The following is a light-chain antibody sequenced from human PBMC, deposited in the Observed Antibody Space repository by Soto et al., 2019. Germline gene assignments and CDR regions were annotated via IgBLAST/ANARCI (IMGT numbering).Light chain of an antibody. J-gene: IGKJ5*01. CDR1: QTVISNQ. V-gene: IGKV3-20*01. CDR3: QQYGSSGGIT. CDR2: AAS. Sequence: DIVLTQSPGTLSFSPGERATLSCRASQTVISNQLAWYQQTPGQAPRLLIYAASSRATGIPDRFSGSGSGTDFTLTITRLEPEDSAMYYCQQYGSSGGITFGHGTRLEIK.